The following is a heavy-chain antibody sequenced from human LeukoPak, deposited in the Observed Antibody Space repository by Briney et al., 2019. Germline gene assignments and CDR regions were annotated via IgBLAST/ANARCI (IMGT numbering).Heavy chain of an antibody. CDR1: GFTFSDYY. Sequence: GGSLRLSCAASGFTFSDYYMSWIRQAPGKGLEWVSYISSSGSTIYYADSVKGRFTISRDNAKNSLYLQMNSLRAEDTAVYYCARGSRNAHYYYMDVWGKGTTVTVSS. J-gene: IGHJ6*03. V-gene: IGHV3-11*04. D-gene: IGHD1-14*01. CDR3: ARGSRNAHYYYMDV. CDR2: ISSSGSTI.